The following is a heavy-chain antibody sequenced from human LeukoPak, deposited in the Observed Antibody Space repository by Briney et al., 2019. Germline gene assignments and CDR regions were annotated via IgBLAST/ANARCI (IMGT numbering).Heavy chain of an antibody. CDR1: GGSISSYY. CDR3: ARGASYTSTSYFFDY. V-gene: IGHV4-59*01. J-gene: IGHJ4*02. Sequence: PSETLSLTCTVSGGSISSYYWSWIRQPPGKGLEWIAYISYSGSTNYNPSLKSRVTTSLDTSKNQFSLKLTSVTAADTAVYYCARGASYTSTSYFFDYWGQGTLVTVSS. D-gene: IGHD6-13*01. CDR2: ISYSGST.